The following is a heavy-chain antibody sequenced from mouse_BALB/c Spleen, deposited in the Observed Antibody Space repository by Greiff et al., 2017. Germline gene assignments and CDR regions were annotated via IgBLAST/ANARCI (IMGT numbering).Heavy chain of an antibody. CDR1: GFSLTSYD. D-gene: IGHD2-14*01. V-gene: IGHV2-9-2*01. Sequence: VMLVESGPGLVAPSQSLSITCTVSGFSLTSYDISWIRQPPGKGLEWLGVIWTGGGTNYNSAFMSRLSISKDNSKSQVFLKMNSLQTDDTAIYYCVYRSYAMDYWGQGTSVTVSS. J-gene: IGHJ4*01. CDR2: IWTGGGT. CDR3: VYRSYAMDY.